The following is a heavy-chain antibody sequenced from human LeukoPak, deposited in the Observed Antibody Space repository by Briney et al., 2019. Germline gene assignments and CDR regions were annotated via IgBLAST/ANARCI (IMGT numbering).Heavy chain of an antibody. CDR2: ISGSGGST. CDR3: AKSVDTAMVTSSYYGMDV. CDR1: GFTFSSYA. J-gene: IGHJ6*02. V-gene: IGHV3-23*01. D-gene: IGHD5-18*01. Sequence: PGGSLRLSCAASGFTFSSYAMSWVRQAPGKGLEWVSAISGSGGSTYYADSVKGRFTISRDSSKNTLYLQMNSLRAEDTAVYYCAKSVDTAMVTSSYYGMDVWGQGTTVTVSS.